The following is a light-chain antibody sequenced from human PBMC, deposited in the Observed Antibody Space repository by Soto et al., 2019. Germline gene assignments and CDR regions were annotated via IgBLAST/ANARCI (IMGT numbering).Light chain of an antibody. J-gene: IGKJ1*01. CDR1: QSVSSNY. V-gene: IGKV3-20*01. CDR2: GAS. CDR3: QQYGGSAT. Sequence: EIVLTQSPGTLSLSPGERAILSCRASQSVSSNYLAWYQQKPGQAPRLLIYGASSRATGIPDRFSGSGSGTDFTLTVSRLEPEDFAVYYCQQYGGSATFGQGTKVKIK.